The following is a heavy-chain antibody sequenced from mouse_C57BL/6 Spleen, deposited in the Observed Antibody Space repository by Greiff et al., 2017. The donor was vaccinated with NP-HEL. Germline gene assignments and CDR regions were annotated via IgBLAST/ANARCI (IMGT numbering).Heavy chain of an antibody. CDR3: AKNYGNYVPYAMDY. CDR2: IWSGGST. D-gene: IGHD2-1*01. J-gene: IGHJ4*01. Sequence: QVQLQQSGPGLVQPSQSLSITCTVSGFSLTSYGVHWVRQPPGTGLEWLGVIWSGGSTDYNAAFISRLSISKDNSKSQVFFKMNSLQADDTAIYYCAKNYGNYVPYAMDYWGQGTSVTVSS. V-gene: IGHV2-4*01. CDR1: GFSLTSYG.